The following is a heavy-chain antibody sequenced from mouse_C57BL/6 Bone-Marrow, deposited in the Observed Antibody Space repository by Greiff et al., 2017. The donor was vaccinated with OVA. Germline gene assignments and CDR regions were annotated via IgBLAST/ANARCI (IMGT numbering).Heavy chain of an antibody. V-gene: IGHV5-6*01. Sequence: EVQGVESGGDLVKPGGSLKLSCAASGFTFSSYGMSWVRQTPDKRLEWVATISSGGSYTYYPDSVKGRFTISRDNAKNTLYLQMSSLKSEDTAMYYCARHAPIPYLYMDYWGQGTSVTVSS. J-gene: IGHJ4*01. CDR3: ARHAPIPYLYMDY. CDR2: ISSGGSYT. D-gene: IGHD5-1-1*01. CDR1: GFTFSSYG.